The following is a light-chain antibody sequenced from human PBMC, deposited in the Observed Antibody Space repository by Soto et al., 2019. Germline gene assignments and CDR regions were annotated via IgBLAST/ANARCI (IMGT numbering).Light chain of an antibody. CDR3: QQYNSYWT. CDR2: DAS. CDR1: QSISSW. V-gene: IGKV1-5*01. J-gene: IGKJ1*01. Sequence: IHTITSSTTLPASVADRVTITCRASQSISSWLAWYQQKPGKAPKLLIYDASSLESGVPSRFSGSGSGTEFTLTISSLQPDDIATYYCQQYNSYWTFGQGTKVDIK.